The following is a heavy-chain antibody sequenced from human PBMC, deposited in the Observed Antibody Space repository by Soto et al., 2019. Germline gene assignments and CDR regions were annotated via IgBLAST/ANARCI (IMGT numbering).Heavy chain of an antibody. D-gene: IGHD3-16*01. CDR3: ARMRGLGEISPYLGY. V-gene: IGHV4-59*01. Sequence: QVQLQESGPGLVKPSETLSLTCSISGGSISDYQWNCIRQPPGKGLEWIGYTYYTGRTNNNPSLKSRSTISRATSTSQFTLRLRSVSAADTAVYYCARMRGLGEISPYLGYWGQGALVTVSS. J-gene: IGHJ4*02. CDR1: GGSISDYQ. CDR2: TYYTGRT.